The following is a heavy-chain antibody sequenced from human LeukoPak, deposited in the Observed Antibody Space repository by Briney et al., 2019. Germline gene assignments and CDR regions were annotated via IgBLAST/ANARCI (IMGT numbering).Heavy chain of an antibody. Sequence: SETLSLTCTVSGGSISSYYWSWIRQPPGKGLEWIGYIYYSGSTNYNPSLKSRVTISVDTSKNQFSLKLSSVTAADTAVYYCARVAGGYDFVHFDYWGQGTLVTVSS. CDR3: ARVAGGYDFVHFDY. V-gene: IGHV4-59*01. D-gene: IGHD5-12*01. J-gene: IGHJ4*02. CDR1: GGSISSYY. CDR2: IYYSGST.